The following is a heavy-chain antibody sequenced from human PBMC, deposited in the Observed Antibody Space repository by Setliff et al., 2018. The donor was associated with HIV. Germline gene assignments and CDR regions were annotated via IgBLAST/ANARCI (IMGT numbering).Heavy chain of an antibody. D-gene: IGHD3-3*01. CDR2: IDYSGST. V-gene: IGHV4-59*01. Sequence: PSETLSLTCSVSGDSISRYYWSWIRQPPGKGLEWIGYIDYSGSTSYNPSLKSRVTISVDTSKKQISLRLRFVTAAETAVYYCARGNTISEVVTTNWLDPCGQGTLVTVSS. CDR3: ARGNTISEVVTTNWLDP. CDR1: GDSISRYY. J-gene: IGHJ5*02.